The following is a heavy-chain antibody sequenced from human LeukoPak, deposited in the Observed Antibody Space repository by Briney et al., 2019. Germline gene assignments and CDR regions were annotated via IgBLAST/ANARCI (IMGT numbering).Heavy chain of an antibody. CDR3: ARDVPLNIVGASNFDY. V-gene: IGHV1-58*01. D-gene: IGHD1-26*01. CDR1: GFTFTSSA. CDR2: IVVGSGNT. J-gene: IGHJ4*02. Sequence: GASVKVSCKASGFTFTSSAVQWVRQARGQRLEWIGWIVVGSGNTNYAQKFQERVTITTDTSTSTAYMELRSLRSDDTAVYYCARDVPLNIVGASNFDYWGQGTLVTVSS.